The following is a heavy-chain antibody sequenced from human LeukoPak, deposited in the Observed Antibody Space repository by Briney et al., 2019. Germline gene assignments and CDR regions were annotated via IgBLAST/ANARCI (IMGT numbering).Heavy chain of an antibody. CDR1: GGSFSSNVYS. CDR3: ARISGYASFDY. Sequence: SETLSLTCTVSGGSFSSNVYSWSWIRQPPGKGLEWIGYIYHSGSTYYNPSLKSRVTISVDRSKNQFSLKLSSVTAADTAVYYCARISGYASFDYWGQGTLVTVSS. CDR2: IYHSGST. J-gene: IGHJ4*02. D-gene: IGHD5-12*01. V-gene: IGHV4-30-2*01.